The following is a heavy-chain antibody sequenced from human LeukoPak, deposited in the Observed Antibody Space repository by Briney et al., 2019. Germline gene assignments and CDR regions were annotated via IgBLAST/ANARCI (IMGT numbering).Heavy chain of an antibody. Sequence: ETLSLTCTVSGGSISSYYWSWIRQPPGKGLEWIGCIYYSGSTNYNPSLKSRVTISVDTSKNQFSLKLSSVTAADTAVYYCARGNEDTVTTSYYYYYYMDVWGKGTTVTISS. CDR2: IYYSGST. CDR3: ARGNEDTVTTSYYYYYYMDV. J-gene: IGHJ6*03. D-gene: IGHD4-17*01. CDR1: GGSISSYY. V-gene: IGHV4-59*01.